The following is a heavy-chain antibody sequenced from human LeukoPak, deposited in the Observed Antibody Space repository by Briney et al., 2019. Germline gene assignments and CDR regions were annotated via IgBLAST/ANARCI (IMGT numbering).Heavy chain of an antibody. CDR2: IIPIFGTA. J-gene: IGHJ6*02. CDR3: ARDAIVVVAATPGMDV. CDR1: GGTFSSYA. Sequence: SVKVSCTASGGTFSSYAISWVRQAPGQGLEWMGGIIPIFGTANYAQKFQGRVTMTRDTSTSTVYMELSSLRSEDTAVYYCARDAIVVVAATPGMDVWGQGTTVTVSS. V-gene: IGHV1-69*05. D-gene: IGHD2-15*01.